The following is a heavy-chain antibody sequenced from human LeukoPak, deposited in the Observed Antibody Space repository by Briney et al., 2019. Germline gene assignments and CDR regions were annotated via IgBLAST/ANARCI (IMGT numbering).Heavy chain of an antibody. CDR3: ARGDSFLFY. CDR1: GGSFSGYY. J-gene: IGHJ4*02. Sequence: PSETLSLTRAVYGGSFSGYYWSWIRQPPGKGLEWIGYIYYSGSTNYNPSLKSRVTISVDTSKNQFSQKLSSVTAADTAVYYCARGDSFLFYWGQGTLVTVSS. CDR2: IYYSGST. V-gene: IGHV4-59*01. D-gene: IGHD3-22*01.